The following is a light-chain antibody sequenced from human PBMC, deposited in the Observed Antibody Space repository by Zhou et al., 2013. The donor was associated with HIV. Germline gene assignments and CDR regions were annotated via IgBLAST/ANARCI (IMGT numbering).Light chain of an antibody. J-gene: IGKJ5*01. CDR2: HAS. CDR3: QQYGSSLSIT. CDR1: QSIRKN. Sequence: EIVMTQSPATLSMSPGERVILSCRASQSIRKNLAWYQQKLGQAPRLLIYHASNRATGIPDRFSGSGSGTDFTLTISRLEPEDFAVYYCQQYGSSLSITFGQGTRLEIK. V-gene: IGKV3-20*01.